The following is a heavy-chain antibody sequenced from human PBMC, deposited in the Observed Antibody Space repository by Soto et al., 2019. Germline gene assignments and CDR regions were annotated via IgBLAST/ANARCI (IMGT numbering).Heavy chain of an antibody. V-gene: IGHV1-46*01. J-gene: IGHJ4*02. Sequence: GGSVKVSCKASGYTFTSYYMHWVRRAPGQGLEWMGFINPSGGSTTYAQNFQGRVTISIDRSKNQFSLKLSSVTAADTAVYYCARVPDYWGQGILVTVSS. CDR2: INPSGGST. CDR1: GYTFTSYY. D-gene: IGHD2-2*01. CDR3: ARVPDY.